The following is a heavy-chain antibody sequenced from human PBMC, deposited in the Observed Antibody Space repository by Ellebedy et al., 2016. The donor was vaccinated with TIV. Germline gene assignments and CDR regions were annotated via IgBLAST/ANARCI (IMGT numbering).Heavy chain of an antibody. Sequence: GGSLRLSXAASGFTFSSYAMSWVRQAPGKGLEWVSAISGSGGSTYYADSVKGRFTISRDNAKNSLYLQMNSLRAEDTAVYYCATGTPAATGGMDVWGQGTTVTVSS. V-gene: IGHV3-23*01. CDR1: GFTFSSYA. CDR3: ATGTPAATGGMDV. D-gene: IGHD2-15*01. CDR2: ISGSGGST. J-gene: IGHJ6*02.